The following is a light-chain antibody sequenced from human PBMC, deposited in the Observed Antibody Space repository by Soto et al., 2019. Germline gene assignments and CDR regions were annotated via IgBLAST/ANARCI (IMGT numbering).Light chain of an antibody. Sequence: EIEMTQSTSTLSASLGERVTITCRASQSISSYLTWYQQKPGKAPKLLIYAASSLQSGVPSRFSGSGSGTDFTLTISSLQPEDFATYYCQQSYSTPPITFAQRTRLAIK. CDR2: AAS. CDR3: QQSYSTPPIT. V-gene: IGKV1-39*01. J-gene: IGKJ5*01. CDR1: QSISSY.